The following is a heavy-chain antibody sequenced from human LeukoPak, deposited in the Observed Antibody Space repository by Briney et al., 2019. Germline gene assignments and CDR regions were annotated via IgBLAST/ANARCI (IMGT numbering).Heavy chain of an antibody. CDR3: ARERGPLDYYDSSGYSVNDAFDI. J-gene: IGHJ3*02. CDR1: GYSISSGYY. Sequence: SETLSLTCTVSGYSISSGYYWGWIRQPPGKGLEWIGSIYHSGSTYYNPSLKSRVTISVDTSKNQFSLKLSSVTAADTAVYYCARERGPLDYYDSSGYSVNDAFDIWGQGTMVTVSS. V-gene: IGHV4-38-2*02. D-gene: IGHD3-22*01. CDR2: IYHSGST.